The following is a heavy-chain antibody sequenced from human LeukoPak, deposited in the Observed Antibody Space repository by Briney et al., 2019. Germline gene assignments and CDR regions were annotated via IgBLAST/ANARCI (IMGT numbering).Heavy chain of an antibody. CDR3: AKVSGYSHGYFDY. CDR1: GFSFDDYA. J-gene: IGHJ4*02. Sequence: GGSLRLSCSASGFSFDDYAMHWVRQAPGKGLEWVSGISWNSGSIGYADSVKGRFTISRDNAKNSLYLQMNSLRAEDMALYYCAKVSGYSHGYFDYWGQGTLVTVSS. D-gene: IGHD5-18*01. V-gene: IGHV3-9*03. CDR2: ISWNSGSI.